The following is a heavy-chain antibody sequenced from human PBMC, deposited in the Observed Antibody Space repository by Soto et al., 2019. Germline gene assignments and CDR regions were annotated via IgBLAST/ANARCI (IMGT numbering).Heavy chain of an antibody. J-gene: IGHJ6*02. Sequence: PGGSLRLSCTASGFTFRSYDMHWVRQALGKGLEWVALISYDGDNKYYTDSVKGPFTISRDNSKNTLYLQMNSLRPEDTAVYYCARPWGQLSTYYYGMDTWGQGTTVTVSS. CDR2: ISYDGDNK. D-gene: IGHD6-13*01. V-gene: IGHV3-30-3*01. CDR1: GFTFRSYD. CDR3: ARPWGQLSTYYYGMDT.